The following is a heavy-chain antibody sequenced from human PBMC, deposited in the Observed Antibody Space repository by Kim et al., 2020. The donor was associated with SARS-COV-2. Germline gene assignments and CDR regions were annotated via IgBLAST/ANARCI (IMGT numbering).Heavy chain of an antibody. J-gene: IGHJ6*02. CDR2: ISGSGGST. V-gene: IGHV3-23*01. CDR1: GFTFSSYA. D-gene: IGHD6-13*01. CDR3: AKDLRQSHLVPPRYGMDV. Sequence: GGSLRLSCAASGFTFSSYAMSWVRQAPGKGLGWVSAISGSGGSTYYADSVKGRFTISRDNSKNTLYLQMNSLRAEDTAVYYCAKDLRQSHLVPPRYGMDVWGQGTTVTVSS.